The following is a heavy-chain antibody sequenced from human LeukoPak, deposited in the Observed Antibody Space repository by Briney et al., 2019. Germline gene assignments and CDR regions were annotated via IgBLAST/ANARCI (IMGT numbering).Heavy chain of an antibody. CDR2: ISYDGSNK. V-gene: IGHV3-30*04. J-gene: IGHJ4*02. D-gene: IGHD5-12*01. CDR3: ARGLSGYFDPCGY. Sequence: GGSLRLSCAASGFTFSSSAMHWVRQAPGKGLEWVAVISYDGSNKYYADSVKGRFTISRDNSKNTLYLQMNSLRAEDTAVYYCARGLSGYFDPCGYWGQGTLVTVSS. CDR1: GFTFSSSA.